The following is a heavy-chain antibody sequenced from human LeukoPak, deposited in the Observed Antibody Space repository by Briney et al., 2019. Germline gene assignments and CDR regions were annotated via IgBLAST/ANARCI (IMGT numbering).Heavy chain of an antibody. CDR3: ARVNYGDMYYYYYYMDV. CDR2: ISSSSSYI. CDR1: GFTFSSYS. Sequence: PGGSLRLSCPAFGFTFSSYSMNWVRQAPRKGLEWVSSISSSSSYIYYADSVKGRFTISRDNAKNSLYLQMNSLRAEDTAVYYCARVNYGDMYYYYYYMDVWGKGTTVTVSS. J-gene: IGHJ6*03. V-gene: IGHV3-21*01. D-gene: IGHD4-17*01.